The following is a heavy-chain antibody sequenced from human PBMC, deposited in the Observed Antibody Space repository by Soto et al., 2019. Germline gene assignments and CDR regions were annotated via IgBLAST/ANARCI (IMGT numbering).Heavy chain of an antibody. V-gene: IGHV1-3*05. CDR3: ARGDIVVVPEASGMDV. D-gene: IGHD2-2*01. Sequence: QVQLVQSGAEEKKPGASVKVSCKASGYTFTSYAMHWVRQAPGQRLEWMGWINAGNGNTKYSQKFQGRVTITRDTAAGTAYMEMSRLRSEDTAVYYCARGDIVVVPEASGMDVWGQGTTVTVSS. CDR1: GYTFTSYA. J-gene: IGHJ6*02. CDR2: INAGNGNT.